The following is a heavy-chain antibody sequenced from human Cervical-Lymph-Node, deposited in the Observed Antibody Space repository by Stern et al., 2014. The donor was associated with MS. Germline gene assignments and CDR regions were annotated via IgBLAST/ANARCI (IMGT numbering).Heavy chain of an antibody. CDR1: GFTVSSNY. V-gene: IGHV3-53*01. Sequence: EMQLVESGGGLIQPGGSLRLSCAASGFTVSSNYMSWVRQAPGKGLEWVSVIYSCGSTYYADSVKGRFTISRDNSKNTLYLQMNSLRAEDTAVYYCARVRPAQWELPYYFDYWGQGTLVTVSS. CDR2: IYSCGST. J-gene: IGHJ4*02. D-gene: IGHD1-26*01. CDR3: ARVRPAQWELPYYFDY.